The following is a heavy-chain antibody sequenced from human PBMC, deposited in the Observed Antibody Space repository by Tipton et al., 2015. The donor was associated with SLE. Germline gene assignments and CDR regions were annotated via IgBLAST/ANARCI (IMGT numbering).Heavy chain of an antibody. Sequence: TLSLTCTVSGGSISSYYWSWIRQPAGKGLEWIGRIYTSGSTNYNPSLKSRVTMSVDTSKNLFSLKLSSVTAADTAVYYCARDTPVDISSSWYGWFDPWGQGTLVTVSS. CDR1: GGSISSYY. D-gene: IGHD6-13*01. CDR3: ARDTPVDISSSWYGWFDP. J-gene: IGHJ5*02. CDR2: IYTSGST. V-gene: IGHV4-4*07.